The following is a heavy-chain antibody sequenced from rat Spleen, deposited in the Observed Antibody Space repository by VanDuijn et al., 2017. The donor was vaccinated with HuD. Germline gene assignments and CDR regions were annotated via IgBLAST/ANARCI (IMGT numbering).Heavy chain of an antibody. CDR1: GFSLTDYS. J-gene: IGHJ2*01. D-gene: IGHD5-1*01. CDR2: MWRGGST. V-gene: IGHV2S63*01. Sequence: VQLKESGPGQVQPSQTLSLTCTASGFSLTDYSVHWVRQPPGKGLEWMGVMWRGGSTAYNSTLKSRLSISGDTSKSQVFLKINSLQTEDTAMYFCARRGQQRTGYYFDYWGQGVMVTVSS. CDR3: ARRGQQRTGYYFDY.